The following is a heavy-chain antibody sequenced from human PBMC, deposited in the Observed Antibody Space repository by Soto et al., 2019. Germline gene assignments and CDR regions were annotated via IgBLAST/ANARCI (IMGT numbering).Heavy chain of an antibody. CDR2: IYYSGST. CDR3: ARGGASLFDY. D-gene: IGHD1-26*01. V-gene: IGHV4-59*01. CDR1: GGSISSYY. Sequence: QVQLQESGPGLVKPSETLSLTCTVSGGSISSYYWSWIRQPPGKGLEWIGYIYYSGSTNYNPSLKSRVTISVDTSKNQFSLKLSSVTAADTAVYYCARGGASLFDYWGQGTLVTVSS. J-gene: IGHJ4*02.